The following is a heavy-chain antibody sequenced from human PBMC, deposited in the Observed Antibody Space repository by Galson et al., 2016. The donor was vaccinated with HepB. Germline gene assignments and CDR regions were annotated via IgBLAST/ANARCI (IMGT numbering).Heavy chain of an antibody. CDR1: GYRFGSYG. CDR2: IKPSSGKT. Sequence: SVKVSCKASGYRFGSYGISWVRQAPGLGLEWMGWIKPSSGKTDYAQRFAGRVTMTIDTSTTTAYMDLRRLTSDDTAVYYCARTGGGYCDGVRGYNWFDPWGKGTLVSVSS. J-gene: IGHJ5*02. V-gene: IGHV1-18*01. CDR3: ARTGGGYCDGVRGYNWFDP. D-gene: IGHD2-21*01.